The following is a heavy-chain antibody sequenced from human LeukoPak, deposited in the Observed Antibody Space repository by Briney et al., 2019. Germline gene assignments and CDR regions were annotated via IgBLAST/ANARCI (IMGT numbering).Heavy chain of an antibody. CDR2: IYSGGST. Sequence: PGGSLRLSCAASGFTVSSNYMSWVRQAPGKGLEWVSVIYSGGSTYYADSVKGRFTISRDNSKNTLYLQMNSLRAEDTAVYYCARDGEGVWFGNYGMDVWGQGTAVTVSS. V-gene: IGHV3-66*01. CDR3: ARDGEGVWFGNYGMDV. D-gene: IGHD3-10*01. CDR1: GFTVSSNY. J-gene: IGHJ6*02.